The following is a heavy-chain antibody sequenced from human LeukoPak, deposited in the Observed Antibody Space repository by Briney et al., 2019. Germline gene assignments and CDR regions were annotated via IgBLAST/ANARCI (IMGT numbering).Heavy chain of an antibody. CDR2: INPNTGNT. Sequence: VSVKVSCKASGYIFTTYDINWVRLAPGQGLEWMAWINPNTGNTGFAPKFQGRVTVSRNTDISTAYMELNSLRSEDTAVYYCARFGGGATKDDRLDYWGQGTLVTVSS. J-gene: IGHJ4*02. CDR1: GYIFTTYD. V-gene: IGHV1-8*03. D-gene: IGHD3-16*01. CDR3: ARFGGGATKDDRLDY.